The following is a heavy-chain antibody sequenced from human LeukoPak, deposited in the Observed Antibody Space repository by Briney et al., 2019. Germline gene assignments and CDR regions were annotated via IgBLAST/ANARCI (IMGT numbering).Heavy chain of an antibody. Sequence: PGGSLRLSCGASGFTFKTHGMIWVRPRPGKGLEWVSYISPRSATIYYADSVKGRFTISRDDARNSLFLQMHSLRAGDTAVYYCARVRGPTVTTWYFDLWGRGTLVTVSS. J-gene: IGHJ2*01. CDR2: ISPRSATI. CDR1: GFTFKTHG. V-gene: IGHV3-48*01. D-gene: IGHD4-17*01. CDR3: ARVRGPTVTTWYFDL.